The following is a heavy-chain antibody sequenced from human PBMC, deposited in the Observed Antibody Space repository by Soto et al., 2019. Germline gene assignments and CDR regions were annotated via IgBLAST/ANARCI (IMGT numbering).Heavy chain of an antibody. V-gene: IGHV1-8*01. CDR3: ARGDQPRLIFGVVIIQNYYYYKDV. Sequence: GASVKVSCKASGYSFASYDINWVRQATGQGPEWMGWMNPNSGNTGYAQKFQGRVTMTRNTSISTAYMELSSLRSEDTAVYYCARGDQPRLIFGVVIIQNYYYYKDVWGKGTTVTVSS. D-gene: IGHD3-3*01. J-gene: IGHJ6*03. CDR2: MNPNSGNT. CDR1: GYSFASYD.